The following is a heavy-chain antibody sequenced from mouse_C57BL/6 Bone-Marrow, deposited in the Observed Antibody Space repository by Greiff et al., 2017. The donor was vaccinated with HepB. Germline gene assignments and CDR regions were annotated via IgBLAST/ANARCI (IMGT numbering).Heavy chain of an antibody. CDR1: GFTFSDYG. V-gene: IGHV5-17*01. J-gene: IGHJ4*01. CDR3: ARDYYGSSRYYAMDY. D-gene: IGHD1-1*01. Sequence: EVQLVESGGGLVKPGGSLKLSCAASGFTFSDYGMHWVRQAPEKGLEWVAYISSGSSTIYYADTVKGRFTISRDNAKNTLFLQMTSLRSEDTDMYYCARDYYGSSRYYAMDYWGQGTSVTVSS. CDR2: ISSGSSTI.